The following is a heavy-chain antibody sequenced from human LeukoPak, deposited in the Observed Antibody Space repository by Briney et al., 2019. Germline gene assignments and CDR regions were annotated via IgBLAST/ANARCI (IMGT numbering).Heavy chain of an antibody. CDR2: IYSGGST. J-gene: IGHJ4*02. V-gene: IGHV3-53*01. Sequence: GGSLRLSCAASGFTFTSYSMNWVRQAPGKGLEWVSVIYSGGSTYYADSVKGRFTISRDNSKNTLYLQMNSLRAEDTAVYYCAKDYCSSTSCYLGTFDYWGQGTLVTVSS. CDR3: AKDYCSSTSCYLGTFDY. D-gene: IGHD2-2*01. CDR1: GFTFTSYS.